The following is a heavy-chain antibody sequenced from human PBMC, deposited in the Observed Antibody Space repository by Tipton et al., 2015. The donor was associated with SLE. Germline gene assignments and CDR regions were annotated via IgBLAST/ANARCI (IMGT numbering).Heavy chain of an antibody. D-gene: IGHD3-16*01. Sequence: QLVKSGGGLVQPGRSLRLSCTASGFTFGDYAMSWFRQAPGKGLEWVGFIRSKAYGGTTEYAASVKGRFTISRDDSKSIAYLQMNSLKTEDTAVYYCAWGAYWGQGTLVTVSS. J-gene: IGHJ4*02. V-gene: IGHV3-49*03. CDR1: GFTFGDYA. CDR2: IRSKAYGGTT. CDR3: AWGAY.